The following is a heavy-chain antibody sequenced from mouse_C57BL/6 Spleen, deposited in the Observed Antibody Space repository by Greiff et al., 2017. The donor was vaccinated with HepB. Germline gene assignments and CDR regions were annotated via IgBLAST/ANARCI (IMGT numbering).Heavy chain of an antibody. V-gene: IGHV1-62-2*01. CDR1: GYTFTEYT. Sequence: VQLQESGAELVKPGASVKLSCKASGYTFTEYTIHWVKQRSGQGLEWIGWFYPGSGSTKYNEKFKDKATLTADKSSSTAYMELSRLTSEDSAVYFCAGHEEWQLRPRWPYYFDYWGQGTTLTVSS. CDR2: FYPGSGST. J-gene: IGHJ2*01. D-gene: IGHD3-2*02. CDR3: AGHEEWQLRPRWPYYFDY.